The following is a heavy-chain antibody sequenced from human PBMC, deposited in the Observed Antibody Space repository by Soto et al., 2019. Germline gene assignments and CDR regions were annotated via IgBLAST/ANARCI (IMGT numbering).Heavy chain of an antibody. CDR3: TRDWEITVSTWSFGGF. V-gene: IGHV1-69*08. CDR1: GGTFSPFT. D-gene: IGHD3-10*01. Sequence: QVQLVQSGAEVKKPGSSVKVSFKASGGTFSPFTINWGRQAPGQGLEWMGRIIPFHGVTNYAQKFQARVTITADKSTSTAYMELSGLRFEDTAMYYCTRDWEITVSTWSFGGFWGRGTLVTVSS. J-gene: IGHJ4*02. CDR2: IIPFHGVT.